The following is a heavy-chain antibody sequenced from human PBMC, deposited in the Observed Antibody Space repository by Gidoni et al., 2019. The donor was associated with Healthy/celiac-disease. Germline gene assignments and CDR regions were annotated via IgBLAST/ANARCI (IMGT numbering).Heavy chain of an antibody. V-gene: IGHV3-21*01. D-gene: IGHD2-15*01. CDR3: ARDSGYCSGGSCYSGAFDY. CDR2: ISSSSSYI. J-gene: IGHJ4*02. Sequence: EVQLVESGGGLVKPGGSLRLSCAASGFTFSSSSMNWVRQAPGKGLEWVSSISSSSSYIYYADSVKGRFTISRDNAKNSLYLQMNSLRAEDTAVYYCARDSGYCSGGSCYSGAFDYWGQGTLVTVSS. CDR1: GFTFSSSS.